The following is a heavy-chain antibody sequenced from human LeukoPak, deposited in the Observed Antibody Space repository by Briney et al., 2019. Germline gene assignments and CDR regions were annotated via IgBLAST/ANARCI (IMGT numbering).Heavy chain of an antibody. CDR1: GYTFTSYG. V-gene: IGHV1-18*01. CDR3: ARGMTGFGYGMGV. Sequence: GASVKVSCKASGYTFTSYGISWVRQAPGQGLEWMGWISAHNGNTNYAQKLQGRVTMTTDTSTSAAYMELRSLRSDDTAVYYCARGMTGFGYGMGVWGQGTTVIVSS. CDR2: ISAHNGNT. J-gene: IGHJ6*02. D-gene: IGHD3-9*01.